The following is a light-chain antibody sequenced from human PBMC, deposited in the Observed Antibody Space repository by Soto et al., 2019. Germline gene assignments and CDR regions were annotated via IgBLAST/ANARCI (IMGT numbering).Light chain of an antibody. CDR2: DAS. CDR3: QQYNSYSQT. Sequence: DIQMNQSPSTLSASVGDRVTITCRASQDINDWLAWYQQKPGNAPKFLIYDASTLQSGVPSRFSGSGSGTEFTLTIRSLQPDDIAPYYCQQYNSYSQTFGQRTMADIK. CDR1: QDINDW. J-gene: IGKJ1*01. V-gene: IGKV1-5*01.